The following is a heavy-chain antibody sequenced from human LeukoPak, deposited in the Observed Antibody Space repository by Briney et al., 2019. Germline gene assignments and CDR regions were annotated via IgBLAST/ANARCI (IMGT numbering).Heavy chain of an antibody. CDR2: IYYSGST. V-gene: IGHV4-39*01. J-gene: IGHJ4*02. CDR1: GGSISSSSYY. Sequence: SETLSLTCTVSGGSISSSSYYWGWIGQPPGKGLEWIGSIYYSGSTYYNPSLKSRVTISVDTSKNQFSLKLSSVTAADTAVYYCARGIVVVPAAPDYWGQGTLVTVSS. D-gene: IGHD2-2*01. CDR3: ARGIVVVPAAPDY.